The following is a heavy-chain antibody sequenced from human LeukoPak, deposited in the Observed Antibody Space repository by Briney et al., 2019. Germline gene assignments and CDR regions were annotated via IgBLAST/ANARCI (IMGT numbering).Heavy chain of an antibody. Sequence: SETLSLTCTVSGGSISSSSYYWGWIRQPPGKGLEWIGSIYYSGSTYYNPSLKSRVTISVDTSKNQFSLKLSSVTAADTAVYYCARGVNDNSPRRNRKRGFDYWGQRTLVTVSS. CDR1: GGSISSSSYY. J-gene: IGHJ4*02. D-gene: IGHD4-23*01. CDR2: IYYSGST. CDR3: ARGVNDNSPRRNRKRGFDY. V-gene: IGHV4-39*01.